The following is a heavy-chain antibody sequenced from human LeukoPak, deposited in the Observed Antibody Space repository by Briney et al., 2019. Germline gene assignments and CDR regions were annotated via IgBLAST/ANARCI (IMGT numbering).Heavy chain of an antibody. CDR2: ISVDGRKK. V-gene: IGHV3-30*03. CDR3: ARDRAWDYLDS. Sequence: GGSLRLSCVVSDFTLSNHGMHWVRQAPGKGLEWVAVISVDGRKKSYADSVKGRFTISRDNSKNTLYLQMDSLRVEDTAIYYCARDRAWDYLDSWDQGPLVTVSS. D-gene: IGHD1-26*01. CDR1: DFTLSNHG. J-gene: IGHJ4*02.